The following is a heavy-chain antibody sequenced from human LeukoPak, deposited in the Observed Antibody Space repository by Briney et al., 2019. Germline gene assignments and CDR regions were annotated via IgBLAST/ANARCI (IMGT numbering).Heavy chain of an antibody. CDR1: SVSISSYY. Sequence: KPSETLSLTCTVSSVSISSYYCSWIRQPAGKGLEWIGRIYTSGSTNYNPSLKSRVTMSVDTSKNQFSLKLSSVTAADTAVYYCARGDYYDSRHFDLWGRGTLVTVSS. CDR3: ARGDYYDSRHFDL. CDR2: IYTSGST. V-gene: IGHV4-4*07. D-gene: IGHD3-22*01. J-gene: IGHJ2*01.